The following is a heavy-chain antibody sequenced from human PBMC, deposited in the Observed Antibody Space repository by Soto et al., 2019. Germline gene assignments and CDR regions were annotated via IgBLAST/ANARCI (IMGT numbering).Heavy chain of an antibody. D-gene: IGHD2-21*02. V-gene: IGHV3-30*18. Sequence: GGSLRLSCAASGFTFSNFGMHWVRQAPGKGLEWVAFISYAGGNKYYADSVKGRFTISRDNSRNTLYLQMNSLRAEDTAVYYCAKDPEVVVTAPDYWGQGTLVTVSS. CDR1: GFTFSNFG. CDR3: AKDPEVVVTAPDY. CDR2: ISYAGGNK. J-gene: IGHJ4*02.